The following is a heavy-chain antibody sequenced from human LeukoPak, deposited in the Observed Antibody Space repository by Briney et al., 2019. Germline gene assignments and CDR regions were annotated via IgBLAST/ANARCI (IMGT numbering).Heavy chain of an antibody. J-gene: IGHJ4*02. D-gene: IGHD4-17*01. CDR3: ARDAYGDYYFDY. Sequence: PGRSLRLSCAASGFTFSSYGMHWVRQAPGKGLEWVALISYDGSNTYYADSVKGRFTISRDNSKNTLYLQMNSLRAEETAVYYCARDAYGDYYFDYWGQGTLVTVSS. CDR2: ISYDGSNT. CDR1: GFTFSSYG. V-gene: IGHV3-30*03.